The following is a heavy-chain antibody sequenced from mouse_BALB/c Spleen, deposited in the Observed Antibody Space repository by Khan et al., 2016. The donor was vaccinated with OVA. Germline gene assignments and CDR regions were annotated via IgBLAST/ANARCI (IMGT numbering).Heavy chain of an antibody. V-gene: IGHV9-3-1*01. Sequence: QIQLVQSGPELKKPGETVKISCKASGYTFTNNGMNWVKQNPGKGLKWMGWINTYTGEPTYVDDFKGRFAFSLETSATIAYLQINNLKNEDPATYFCARVGYAGTMDYWGQGTSVTVSS. D-gene: IGHD2-14*01. CDR1: GYTFTNNG. CDR3: ARVGYAGTMDY. CDR2: INTYTGEP. J-gene: IGHJ4*01.